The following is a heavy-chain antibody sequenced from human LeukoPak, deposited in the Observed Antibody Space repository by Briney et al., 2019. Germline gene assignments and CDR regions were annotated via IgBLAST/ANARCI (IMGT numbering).Heavy chain of an antibody. CDR1: GESFSAYF. CDR3: ATRSSTLAAARCFDD. V-gene: IGHV4-34*01. Sequence: PSETLSLTCVVHGESFSAYFWCWIRHVPGTALEWIGEIDHRGSSYYNPPLQSRATIPVDTSKHHFYLSLTSVSSADTAVHYCATRSSTLAAARCFDDWGQGTVVTVSS. D-gene: IGHD6-6*01. CDR2: IDHRGSS. J-gene: IGHJ4*03.